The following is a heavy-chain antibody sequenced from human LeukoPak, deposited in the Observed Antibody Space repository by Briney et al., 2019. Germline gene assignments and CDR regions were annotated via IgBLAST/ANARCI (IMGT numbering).Heavy chain of an antibody. D-gene: IGHD6-19*01. J-gene: IGHJ6*02. CDR3: ARDRGKQWLGSGYYGMDV. CDR2: INPNSGGT. Sequence: GASVKVSCKASGYTFTGYYMHWVRQAPGQGLEWMGWINPNSGGTNYAQKFQGRVTMTRDTSISTAYMELSRLRSDDTAVYYCARDRGKQWLGSGYYGMDVWGQGTTVTVSS. V-gene: IGHV1-2*02. CDR1: GYTFTGYY.